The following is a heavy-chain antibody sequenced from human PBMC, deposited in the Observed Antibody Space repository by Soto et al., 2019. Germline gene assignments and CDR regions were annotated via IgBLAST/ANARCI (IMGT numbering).Heavy chain of an antibody. CDR1: GYTFTGYY. D-gene: IGHD3-22*01. V-gene: IGHV1-2*02. CDR2: INPNSGGT. Sequence: GASVKVSCKASGYTFTGYYMHWVRQAPGQGLEWMGWINPNSGGTKYAQKFQGRVTMTRDTSISTAYMELSRLRSDDTAVYYCARVPNYDSSGYYGDYWGRGTLVTVSS. J-gene: IGHJ4*02. CDR3: ARVPNYDSSGYYGDY.